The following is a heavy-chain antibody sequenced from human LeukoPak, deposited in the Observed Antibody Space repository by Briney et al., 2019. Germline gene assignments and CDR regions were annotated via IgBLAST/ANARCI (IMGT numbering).Heavy chain of an antibody. CDR1: GYTFTGYY. V-gene: IGHV1-2*06. Sequence: ASVKVSCKASGYTFTGYYMHWVRQAPGQGLEWMGRINPNSGGTNYAQKFQGRVTMTRDTSISAAYMELSRLRSDDTAAYYCANGGDSSGHLVSWGQGTLVTVSS. J-gene: IGHJ5*02. CDR2: INPNSGGT. CDR3: ANGGDSSGHLVS. D-gene: IGHD3-22*01.